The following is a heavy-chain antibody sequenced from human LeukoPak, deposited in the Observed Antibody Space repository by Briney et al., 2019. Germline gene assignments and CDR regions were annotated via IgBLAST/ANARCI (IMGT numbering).Heavy chain of an antibody. J-gene: IGHJ4*02. V-gene: IGHV4-59*12. D-gene: IGHD6-13*01. Sequence: PSETLYLTCTVSGGSISSYYWSWIRQPPGKGLEWIEYIYYSGSTNYNPSLKSRVTISVDTSKNQFSLKLSSVTAADTAVYYCARTIPIAGYFDYWGQGTLVTVSS. CDR3: ARTIPIAGYFDY. CDR2: IYYSGST. CDR1: GGSISSYY.